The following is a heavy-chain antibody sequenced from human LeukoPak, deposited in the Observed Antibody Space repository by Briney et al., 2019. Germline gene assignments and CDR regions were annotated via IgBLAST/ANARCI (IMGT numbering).Heavy chain of an antibody. J-gene: IGHJ6*02. CDR3: ARDGIAAAGSYYYYGMDV. CDR2: INWKVGST. D-gene: IGHD6-13*01. V-gene: IGHV3-20*01. Sequence: GGSLRLSCVASGCTFDDYGMSWVRQAPGKGLEGVPGINWKVGSTGYADTEKGRFTISRDNFTISMDKQMNSLKAEDTALYHCARDGIAAAGSYYYYGMDVWGQGTTVTVSS. CDR1: GCTFDDYG.